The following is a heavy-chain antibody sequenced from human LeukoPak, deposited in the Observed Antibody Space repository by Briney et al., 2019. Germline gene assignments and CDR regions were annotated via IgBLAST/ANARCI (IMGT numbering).Heavy chain of an antibody. CDR2: IWYDGSNK. D-gene: IGHD2-2*01. CDR1: GFTFSSYG. CDR3: ARDDCSSTSCYYYYGMDV. Sequence: PGGSLRLSCAVSGFTFSSYGMHWVRQAPGKGLEWVAVIWYDGSNKYYADSVKGRFTISRDNSKNTLYLQMNSLRAEDTAVYYCARDDCSSTSCYYYYGMDVWGQGTTVTVSS. V-gene: IGHV3-33*01. J-gene: IGHJ6*02.